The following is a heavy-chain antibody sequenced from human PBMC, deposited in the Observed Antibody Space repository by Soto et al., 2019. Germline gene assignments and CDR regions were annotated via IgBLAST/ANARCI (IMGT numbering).Heavy chain of an antibody. CDR1: GGSISSSNW. CDR2: MYHSGST. Sequence: QVQLQESGPGLVKPSGTLSLTCAVSGGSISSSNWWSWVRQPPGKGLEWIGEMYHSGSTNSNPSLKRRVTISVDKSKKQFSLKLSSVTAAHTAVYYCARYPVVLIVYATVTYYFYGMDVWGQGTTVTVSS. V-gene: IGHV4-4*02. J-gene: IGHJ6*02. D-gene: IGHD2-8*01. CDR3: ARYPVVLIVYATVTYYFYGMDV.